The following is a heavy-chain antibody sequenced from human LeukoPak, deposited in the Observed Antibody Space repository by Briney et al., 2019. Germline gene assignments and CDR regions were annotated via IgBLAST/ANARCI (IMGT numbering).Heavy chain of an antibody. CDR3: ARHGGYHDY. Sequence: PSETLSLTCTVSGGSVSSGSYYWSWIRQPPGKRLEWIGYIYYSGNTNYNPSLKSRVTISVDTSKNQFSLKLSSVTAADTAVYYCARHGGYHDYWGQGTLVTVSS. CDR2: IYYSGNT. CDR1: GGSVSSGSYY. D-gene: IGHD3-16*02. V-gene: IGHV4-61*01. J-gene: IGHJ4*02.